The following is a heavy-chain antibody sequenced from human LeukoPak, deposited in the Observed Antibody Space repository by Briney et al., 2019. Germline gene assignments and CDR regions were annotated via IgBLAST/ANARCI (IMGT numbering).Heavy chain of an antibody. CDR1: GFTYSSHA. Sequence: GGSLRLSCAATGFTYSSHAMHWVRQAPGKGLEWVAVISYDGSNKYYADSVKGRFTISRDNSKNTLYLQMNSLRAEDTAVYYCAKDVYGDYFDYWGQGTLVTVSS. CDR2: ISYDGSNK. J-gene: IGHJ4*02. CDR3: AKDVYGDYFDY. V-gene: IGHV3-30*04. D-gene: IGHD4-17*01.